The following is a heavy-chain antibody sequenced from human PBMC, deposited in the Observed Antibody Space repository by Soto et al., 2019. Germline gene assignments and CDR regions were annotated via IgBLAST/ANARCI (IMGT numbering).Heavy chain of an antibody. J-gene: IGHJ4*02. D-gene: IGHD6-19*01. CDR3: AAEVTVAATEKFDY. CDR2: IVVGSGNT. Sequence: GASVKVSCKASGFTFTSSAVQWVRQARGQRLEWIGWIVVGSGNTNYAQKFQERVTITRDMSTSTAYMELSSLRSEDTAVYYCAAEVTVAATEKFDYWGQGTLVTVS. CDR1: GFTFTSSA. V-gene: IGHV1-58*01.